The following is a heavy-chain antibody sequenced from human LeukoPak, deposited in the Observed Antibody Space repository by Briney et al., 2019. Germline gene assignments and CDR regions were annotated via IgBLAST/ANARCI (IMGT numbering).Heavy chain of an antibody. D-gene: IGHD5-24*01. CDR3: ARLATIWGPGYFDY. V-gene: IGHV1-69*02. J-gene: IGHJ4*02. CDR1: GYTFTGYY. CDR2: IIPILGIA. Sequence: SVKVSCKASGYTFTGYYMHWVRQAPGQGLEWMGRIIPILGIANYAQKFQGRVTITADKSTSTAYMELSSLRSEDTAVYYCARLATIWGPGYFDYWGQGTLVTVSS.